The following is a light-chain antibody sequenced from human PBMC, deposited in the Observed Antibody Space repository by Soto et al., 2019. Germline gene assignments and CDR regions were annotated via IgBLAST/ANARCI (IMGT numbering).Light chain of an antibody. Sequence: IVLTQSPVTLALSPGESAFLSCRASQSVSTSLAWYQHKPGQAPRLFIYDASKRAPGIPARFTGSGSVTDFTLTISSLEPEDIAVYYCQVRDVWPSFGQGTKVEIK. CDR2: DAS. CDR3: QVRDVWPS. CDR1: QSVSTS. J-gene: IGKJ1*01. V-gene: IGKV3-11*01.